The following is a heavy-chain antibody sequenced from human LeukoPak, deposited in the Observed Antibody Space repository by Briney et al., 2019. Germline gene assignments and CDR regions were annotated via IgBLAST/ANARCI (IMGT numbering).Heavy chain of an antibody. CDR2: IIPIFGTA. J-gene: IGHJ4*02. CDR1: GGTFTSYA. D-gene: IGHD3-3*01. CDR3: ARAFGVVMVYFDY. Sequence: SVKVSCKASGGTFTSYAISWVRQAPGQGLEWMGGIIPIFGTANYAQKFQGRVTITADESTSTAYMELSSLRSENTAVYYRARAFGVVMVYFDYWGQGTLVTVSS. V-gene: IGHV1-69*01.